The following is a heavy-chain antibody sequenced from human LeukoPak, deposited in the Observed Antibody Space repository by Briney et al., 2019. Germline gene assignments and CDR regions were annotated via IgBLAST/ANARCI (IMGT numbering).Heavy chain of an antibody. V-gene: IGHV4-39*01. J-gene: IGHJ6*02. D-gene: IGHD3-22*01. CDR1: GGSIGSSSYY. CDR3: ARTRRYYDSSGYPV. Sequence: SETQSLTCTVSGGSIGSSSYYWGWIRQPPGKGLEWIGSIYYSGSTYYNPSLKSRVTISVDTSKNQFSLKLSSVTAADTAVYYCARTRRYYDSSGYPVWGQGTTVTVSS. CDR2: IYYSGST.